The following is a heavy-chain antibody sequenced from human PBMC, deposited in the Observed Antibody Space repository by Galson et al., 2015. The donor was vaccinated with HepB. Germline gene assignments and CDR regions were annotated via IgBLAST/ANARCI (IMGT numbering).Heavy chain of an antibody. J-gene: IGHJ4*02. D-gene: IGHD1-26*01. CDR1: GFTFRSYS. CDR2: ISHSGDDV. CDR3: AREDRSGSYPATNLH. V-gene: IGHV3-21*01. Sequence: SLRLSCAASGFTFRSYSMNWVRQAPGKGLEWVSFISHSGDDVNYADSVKGRFAISRGNGRDSLYLQMNRLKAEDTAVYYCAREDRSGSYPATNLHWGQGTLVTVSS.